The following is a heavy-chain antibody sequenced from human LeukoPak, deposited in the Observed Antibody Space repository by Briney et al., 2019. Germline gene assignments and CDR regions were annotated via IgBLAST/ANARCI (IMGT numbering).Heavy chain of an antibody. CDR1: GFTFCSCG. V-gene: IGHV3-30*18. D-gene: IGHD5-12*01. CDR3: AKDRGYDLGPDY. J-gene: IGHJ4*02. Sequence: GGSLRLSCAASGFTFCSCGMHWVRQAPGKGLEWVAVVSYDGSNKYYADSVKGRFTISRDNSKNTLYLQMNSLRAEDTAVYYCAKDRGYDLGPDYWGQGTLVTVSS. CDR2: VSYDGSNK.